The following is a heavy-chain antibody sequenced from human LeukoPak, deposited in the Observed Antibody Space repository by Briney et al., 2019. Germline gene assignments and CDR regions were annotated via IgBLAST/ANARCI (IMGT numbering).Heavy chain of an antibody. J-gene: IGHJ3*01. CDR3: ARYRYSGYDDAFVV. CDR2: LHTTGGT. Sequence: PSETLSLTCNVSGGSVDSGDYYWTWIRQPAGKGLEWIGRLHTTGGTNYNPSFKSRLSISGDTSKNQFSLQLSSVTAADTAVYYCARYRYSGYDDAFVVWGQGTMVTVSS. CDR1: GGSVDSGDYY. D-gene: IGHD5-12*01. V-gene: IGHV4-61*02.